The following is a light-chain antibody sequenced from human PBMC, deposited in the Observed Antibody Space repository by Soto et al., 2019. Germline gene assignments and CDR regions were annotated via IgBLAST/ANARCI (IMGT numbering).Light chain of an antibody. Sequence: QSVLTQPASVSGSPGQSITISCTGTSSDVGSYNLVSWYQQHPGKAPKLMIYEGSKRPSGVSNRFSGSKSGNTASLTISGLQAEDEADYYCCSYGGSSTLGYVFGTGTQLTVL. V-gene: IGLV2-23*01. CDR2: EGS. CDR3: CSYGGSSTLGYV. J-gene: IGLJ1*01. CDR1: SSDVGSYNL.